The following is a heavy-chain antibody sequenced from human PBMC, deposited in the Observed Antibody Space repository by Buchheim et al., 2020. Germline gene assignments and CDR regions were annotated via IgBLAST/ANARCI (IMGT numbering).Heavy chain of an antibody. CDR2: INPSGGST. Sequence: QVQLVQSGAEVKKPGASAKVSCKASGYTFTSYYMHWVRQAPGQGLEWMGIINPSGGSTSYAQKFQGRVTMTRDTSTSTVYMELSSLRSEDTAVYYCAREGYYYDSSGHRHPFDYWGQGTL. CDR3: AREGYYYDSSGHRHPFDY. V-gene: IGHV1-46*01. D-gene: IGHD3-22*01. CDR1: GYTFTSYY. J-gene: IGHJ4*02.